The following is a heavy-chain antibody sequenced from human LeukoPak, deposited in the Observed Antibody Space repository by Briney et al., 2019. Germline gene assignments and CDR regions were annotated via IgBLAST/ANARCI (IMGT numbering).Heavy chain of an antibody. V-gene: IGHV4-38-2*02. CDR3: ARAVGAFDWLPLFDF. J-gene: IGHJ4*02. CDR1: GYSIRSGFY. CDR2: IYHSGIT. D-gene: IGHD3-9*01. Sequence: PSETLSLTCTVSGYSIRSGFYWGWIRQPPGKGLEWIGNIYHSGITYYTPSLKSRVTISVDTSKNQFYLNLSSVTAAATAVYYCARAVGAFDWLPLFDFWGQGALVTVSS.